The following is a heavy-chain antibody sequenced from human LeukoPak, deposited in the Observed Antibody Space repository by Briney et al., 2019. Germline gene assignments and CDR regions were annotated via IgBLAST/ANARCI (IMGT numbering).Heavy chain of an antibody. V-gene: IGHV3-23*01. CDR3: AKVGSSGSKRSYYFDY. CDR1: GFTFSSYA. Sequence: GGSLRLSCAASGFTFSSYAMSWVRQAPGKGLEWVSAISGSGGSTYYADSVKGRFTISRDNSKNTLYLQMNSLRAEDTAVYYCAKVGSSGSKRSYYFDYWGQGTLVTVSS. CDR2: ISGSGGST. D-gene: IGHD3-22*01. J-gene: IGHJ4*02.